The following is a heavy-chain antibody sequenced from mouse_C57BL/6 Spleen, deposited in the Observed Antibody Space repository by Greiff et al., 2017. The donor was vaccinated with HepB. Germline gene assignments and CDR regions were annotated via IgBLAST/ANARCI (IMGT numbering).Heavy chain of an antibody. V-gene: IGHV1-26*01. D-gene: IGHD2-3*01. CDR1: GYTFTDYY. J-gene: IGHJ4*01. Sequence: EVQLQQSGPELVKPGASVKISCKASGYTFTDYYMNWVKQSHGKSLEWIGDINPNNGGTSYNQKFKGKATLTVDKSSSTAYMELRSLTSEDSAVYYCARSSDGYYVAMDYWGQGTSVTVSS. CDR2: INPNNGGT. CDR3: ARSSDGYYVAMDY.